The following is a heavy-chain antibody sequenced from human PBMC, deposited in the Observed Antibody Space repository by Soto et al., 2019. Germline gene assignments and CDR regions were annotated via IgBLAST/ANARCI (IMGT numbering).Heavy chain of an antibody. D-gene: IGHD6-19*01. Sequence: GGSLRLSCAASGFTFSSYAMSLVRQAPGKGLEWVSAISGSGGSTYYADSVKGRFTISRDNSKNTLYLQMNSLRAEDTAVYYCAKGRTYAVAGTGYYFDYWGQGTLVTVSS. CDR2: ISGSGGST. J-gene: IGHJ4*02. CDR3: AKGRTYAVAGTGYYFDY. CDR1: GFTFSSYA. V-gene: IGHV3-23*01.